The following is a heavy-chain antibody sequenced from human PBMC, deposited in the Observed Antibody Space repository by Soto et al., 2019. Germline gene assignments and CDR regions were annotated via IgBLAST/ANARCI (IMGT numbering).Heavy chain of an antibody. CDR2: VLSVHST. J-gene: IGHJ4*01. Sequence: EVQLLESGGGLVQPGGSLRLSCAASGFSFSTYDMTWVRQAPGKGLEWVSAVLSVHSTYYADSVKGRFTISRDNSKNTLYLQINSLRAEDTAVYYCAKYIVGAALDYWGQGTLVTVSS. CDR1: GFSFSTYD. CDR3: AKYIVGAALDY. D-gene: IGHD1-26*01. V-gene: IGHV3-23*01.